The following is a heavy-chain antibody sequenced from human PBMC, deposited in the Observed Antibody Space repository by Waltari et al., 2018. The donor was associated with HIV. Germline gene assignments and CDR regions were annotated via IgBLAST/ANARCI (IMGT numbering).Heavy chain of an antibody. V-gene: IGHV4-59*01. CDR1: SDAIKNDY. CDR3: ARGRRWLQFHGHYYFDY. CDR2: ISYSGST. D-gene: IGHD3-10*01. J-gene: IGHJ4*02. Sequence: VQLQESGPRLVKPSETLSLTCTVPSDAIKNDYWHWVRQPPGKELEWIGYISYSGSTKYGPSLKSRVTMSLVSSKNQFSLKLRSVTAADTAVYFCARGRRWLQFHGHYYFDYWGQGTLVTVSS.